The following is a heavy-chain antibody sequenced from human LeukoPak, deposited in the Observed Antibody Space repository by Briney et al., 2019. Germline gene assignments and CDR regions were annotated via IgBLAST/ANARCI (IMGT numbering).Heavy chain of an antibody. CDR1: RFTFSDHY. CDR3: AVIAPAPGDAFDI. D-gene: IGHD2-21*01. V-gene: IGHV3-72*01. Sequence: AXSRFTFSDHYMDWVRQAPGRGLEGVGRTRNKGYTYTTEYAASVRGRFTISRDDSKNLLYLQMNSLKTEDTAVYYCAVIAPAPGDAFDIWGQGTKVTVSS. J-gene: IGHJ3*02. CDR2: TRNKGYTYTT.